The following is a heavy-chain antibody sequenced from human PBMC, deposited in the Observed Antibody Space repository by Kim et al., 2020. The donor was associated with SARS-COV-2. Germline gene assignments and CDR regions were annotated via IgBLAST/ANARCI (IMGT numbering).Heavy chain of an antibody. D-gene: IGHD6-19*01. Sequence: RYSQKFQARVSITRDTSATTAYLELSGLRSEDTAVYYCAREAVAGSFDYWGQGTLVTVSS. CDR3: AREAVAGSFDY. J-gene: IGHJ4*02. V-gene: IGHV1-3*01.